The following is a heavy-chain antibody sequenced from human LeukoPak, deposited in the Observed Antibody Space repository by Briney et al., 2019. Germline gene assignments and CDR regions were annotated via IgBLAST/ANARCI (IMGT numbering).Heavy chain of an antibody. V-gene: IGHV7-4-1*02. CDR1: GYTFTNYA. Sequence: GASVKVSCKASGYTFTNYAMNWVRQAPGQGLEWMGWINTNTGNPTYAQGFTGRFVFSLDTSVSTAYLQISCLKAEDTAVYYCARDPNHYYDSSGYYGDYWGQGTLVTVSS. D-gene: IGHD3-22*01. J-gene: IGHJ4*02. CDR3: ARDPNHYYDSSGYYGDY. CDR2: INTNTGNP.